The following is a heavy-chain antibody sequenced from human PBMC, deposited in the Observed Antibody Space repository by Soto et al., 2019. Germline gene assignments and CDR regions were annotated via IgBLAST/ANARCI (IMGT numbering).Heavy chain of an antibody. CDR1: GFTFSSYA. CDR3: AKDALEWLEPHRLDY. CDR2: ISGSGGST. J-gene: IGHJ4*02. V-gene: IGHV3-23*01. Sequence: GGSLRLSCAASGFTFSSYAMSWVRQAPGKGLEWVSAISGSGGSTYYADSVKGRFTISRDKSKNTLYLQMNSLRAEDTAVYYCAKDALEWLEPHRLDYWGQGTLVTVSS. D-gene: IGHD6-19*01.